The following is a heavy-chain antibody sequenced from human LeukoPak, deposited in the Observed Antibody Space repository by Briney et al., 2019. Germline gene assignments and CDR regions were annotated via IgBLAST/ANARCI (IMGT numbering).Heavy chain of an antibody. D-gene: IGHD6-13*01. V-gene: IGHV4-59*12. CDR1: GGSISSYS. CDR3: ARGIAALDY. Sequence: SETLSLTCTVSGGSISSYSWSWIRQPPGKGLEWIGYIYHSGSTYYNPSLKSRVTISVDRSKNQFSLKLSSVTAADTAVYYCARGIAALDYWGQGTLVTVSS. J-gene: IGHJ4*02. CDR2: IYHSGST.